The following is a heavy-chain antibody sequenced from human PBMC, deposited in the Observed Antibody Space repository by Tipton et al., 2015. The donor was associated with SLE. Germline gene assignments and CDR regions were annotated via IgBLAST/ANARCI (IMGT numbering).Heavy chain of an antibody. CDR2: INPSGGST. Sequence: QSEAEVKKPGASVKVSCKASGYTFTNYYLHWVRQAPGQGLEWMGVINPSGGSTTNTQKFQGRVAMTRDTSTSTVYMELSSLRSEDTGVDSFARTIPGAGHWCFDLWGRGTLVTVSS. CDR3: ARTIPGAGHWCFDL. V-gene: IGHV1-46*01. J-gene: IGHJ2*01. D-gene: IGHD2-2*01. CDR1: GYTFTNYY.